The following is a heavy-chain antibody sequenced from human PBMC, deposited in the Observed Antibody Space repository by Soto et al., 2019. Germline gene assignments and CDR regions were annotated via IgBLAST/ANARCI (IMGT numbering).Heavy chain of an antibody. CDR2: ISSSGSTI. D-gene: IGHD3-22*01. CDR3: AGGYYYDSSGYFPYYYYGVDV. V-gene: IGHV3-48*03. CDR1: GFTLSSYE. J-gene: IGHJ6*02. Sequence: GGSLRLSCAASGFTLSSYEMNWVRQAPGKGLEWVSYISSSGSTIYYADSVKGRFTISRDNAKNSLYLQMNSLRAEDTAVYYCAGGYYYDSSGYFPYYYYGVDVWGQGTTVTVSS.